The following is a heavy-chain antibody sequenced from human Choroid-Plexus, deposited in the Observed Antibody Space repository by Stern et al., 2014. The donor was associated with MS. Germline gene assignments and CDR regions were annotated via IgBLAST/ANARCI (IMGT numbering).Heavy chain of an antibody. D-gene: IGHD6-19*01. Sequence: EVQLVESGGGLVQPGGSLRLSCVASGFTLSDHYMDWVRQAPGKGLEWVGRIRNKANSYTTQYAASVKGRFVIARDDSKNSLYLKMNSLKSEDTAVYYCVRVSGSSGSDFWGQGTLVSVSS. CDR2: IRNKANSYTT. CDR3: VRVSGSSGSDF. CDR1: GFTLSDHY. V-gene: IGHV3-72*01. J-gene: IGHJ4*02.